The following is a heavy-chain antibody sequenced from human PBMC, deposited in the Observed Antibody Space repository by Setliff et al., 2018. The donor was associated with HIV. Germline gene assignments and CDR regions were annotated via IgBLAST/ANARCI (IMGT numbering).Heavy chain of an antibody. CDR2: MDDGRRQTSIM. J-gene: IGHJ4*02. CDR3: ARVPGWRAPF. D-gene: IGHD6-19*01. V-gene: IGHV3-21*01. CDR1: GFNLGDHS. Sequence: PGGSLRLSCAASGFNLGDHSMTWVRQAPGKGLEWVSSMDDGRRQTSIMYYGDSVRGRVSISRDYAKNSLYLQMNSLRAEDTAVYYCARVPGWRAPFWGQGTLVTVSS.